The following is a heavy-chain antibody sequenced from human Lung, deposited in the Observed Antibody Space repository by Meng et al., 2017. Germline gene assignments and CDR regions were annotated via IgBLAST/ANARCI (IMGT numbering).Heavy chain of an antibody. J-gene: IGHJ4*02. V-gene: IGHV4-34*01. CDR3: ARGPTTMAHDFDY. CDR1: GGSFSDYY. Sequence: QGELQQWGAGLLKPPETLSLTCVVSGGSFSDYYWSWIRQPPGKGLEWIGEINHSGSTNYNPSLESRATISVDTSQNNLSLKLSSVTAADSAVYYCARGPTTMAHDFDYWAREPWSPSPQ. CDR2: INHSGST. D-gene: IGHD4-11*01.